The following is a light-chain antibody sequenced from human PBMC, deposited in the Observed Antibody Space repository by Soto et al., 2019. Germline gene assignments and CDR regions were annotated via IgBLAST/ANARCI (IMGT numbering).Light chain of an antibody. CDR3: QQYKTYAWT. CDR1: QSISNR. Sequence: DIQMTQFPSTLSASVGDRVTITCRASQSISNRLAWFQQKSGEAPNLLIHKASSLESGVPSRFSGSGSGTEFTLTLSSLQPDDFATYYCQQYKTYAWTFGQGTKVEIK. CDR2: KAS. J-gene: IGKJ1*01. V-gene: IGKV1-5*03.